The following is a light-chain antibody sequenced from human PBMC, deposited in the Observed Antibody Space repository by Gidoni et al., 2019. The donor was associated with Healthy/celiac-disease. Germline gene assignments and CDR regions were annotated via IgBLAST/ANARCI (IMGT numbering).Light chain of an antibody. CDR2: KAS. CDR3: QQYNSYPIT. J-gene: IGKJ5*01. V-gene: IGKV1-5*03. Sequence: DIQMTQSPSTLSASVGDRVTITCRASQSISSSLAWYQQKPGKAPKLLIYKASSLESGVPSRFSGSGSGTEFTLTISSLQPDDFATYYCQQYNSYPITFXXXTRLEIK. CDR1: QSISSS.